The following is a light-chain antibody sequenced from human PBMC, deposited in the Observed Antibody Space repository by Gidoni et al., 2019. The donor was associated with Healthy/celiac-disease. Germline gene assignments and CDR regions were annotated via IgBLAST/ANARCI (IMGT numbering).Light chain of an antibody. CDR2: DAS. V-gene: IGKV1-33*01. Sequence: DIQMTQSPSSLSASVGDRVTITCQASQDISNYLNWYQQKPGKAPKLLIYDASNLETGVPSRFSGSGSGKDFTFTISSLQPEDIATYYCQQYDNLPLTFGPXTKVDIK. CDR3: QQYDNLPLT. J-gene: IGKJ3*01. CDR1: QDISNY.